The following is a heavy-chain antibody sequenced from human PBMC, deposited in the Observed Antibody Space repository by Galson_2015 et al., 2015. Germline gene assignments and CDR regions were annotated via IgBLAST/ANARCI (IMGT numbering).Heavy chain of an antibody. CDR2: ISYDGTIK. Sequence: SLRLSCAASGFTFSNDNMHWVRQAPGKGLEWVAVISYDGTIKYYADSVKGRFTMSRDNSKDTVYLQMNSLRSEDTAIYYCARERLGYISAWLDPWGQGTLVTVSS. V-gene: IGHV3-30*04. CDR1: GFTFSNDN. J-gene: IGHJ5*02. CDR3: ARERLGYISAWLDP. D-gene: IGHD6-25*01.